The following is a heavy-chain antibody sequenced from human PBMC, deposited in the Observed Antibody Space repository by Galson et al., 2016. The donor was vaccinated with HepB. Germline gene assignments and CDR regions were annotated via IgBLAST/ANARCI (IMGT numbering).Heavy chain of an antibody. CDR3: VRDGPFSDIDLDV. D-gene: IGHD2-15*01. CDR2: IDTDGRSS. J-gene: IGHJ6*04. CDR1: GFSFSSYW. Sequence: SLRLSCAASGFSFSSYWMYWVRQAPGQGLVWVSHIDTDGRSSYYADSVKGRFTISRDNAENTLSLKMNSTRSEDTAVYFCVRDGPFSDIDLDVWGKGTTVTVSS. V-gene: IGHV3-74*01.